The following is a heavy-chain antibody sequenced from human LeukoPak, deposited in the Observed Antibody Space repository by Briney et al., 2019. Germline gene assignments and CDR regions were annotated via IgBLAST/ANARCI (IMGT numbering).Heavy chain of an antibody. J-gene: IGHJ4*02. CDR1: GFTFSSYA. CDR2: ISGSGGST. Sequence: PGGSLRLSCAASGFTFSSYAMSWVRQAPGKGLEWVSAISGSGGSTYYADSVKGRFTISRDNSKNTLYLQMNSLRAEDTAVYYCATLPKSGVDTAMGQTDYWGQGTLVTVS. V-gene: IGHV3-23*01. CDR3: ATLPKSGVDTAMGQTDY. D-gene: IGHD5-18*01.